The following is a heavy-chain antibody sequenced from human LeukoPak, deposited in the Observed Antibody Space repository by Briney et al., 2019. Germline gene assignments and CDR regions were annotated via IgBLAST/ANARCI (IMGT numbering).Heavy chain of an antibody. V-gene: IGHV3-7*01. CDR2: IKQDGSEE. Sequence: PGGYLRLSCVASGFTFTNYWMSWVRQVPGKGLEWVANIKQDGSEELYADSVRGRYTISRDNAKNLMYLQMNSLRAEDTAVYHCARGYSYGLALFDYWGQGTLVSVSS. CDR1: GFTFTNYW. J-gene: IGHJ4*02. D-gene: IGHD5-18*01. CDR3: ARGYSYGLALFDY.